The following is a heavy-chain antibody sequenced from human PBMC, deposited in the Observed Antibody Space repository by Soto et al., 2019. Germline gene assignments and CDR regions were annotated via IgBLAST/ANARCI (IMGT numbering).Heavy chain of an antibody. D-gene: IGHD3-16*01. J-gene: IGHJ4*02. CDR3: ASQNYYEVGEDY. CDR2: IIPILGIA. Sequence: QVQLVQSGAEVKKPGSSVKVSCKASGGTFSSYTISWVRQAPGQGLEWMGRIIPILGIANYAQKFQGRVTITAYKATSTAYMELSSLRSEDTAVYYCASQNYYEVGEDYWGQGTLVTVSS. V-gene: IGHV1-69*02. CDR1: GGTFSSYT.